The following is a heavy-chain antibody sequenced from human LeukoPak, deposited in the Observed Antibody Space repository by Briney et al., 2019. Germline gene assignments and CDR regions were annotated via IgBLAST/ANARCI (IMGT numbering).Heavy chain of an antibody. Sequence: ASVKVSCKASGYTFTGYYMHWVRQAPGQGLEWMGWINPNSGGTNYAQKFQGRVTMTRDTSISTAYMELSRLRSDDTAVYYCARDGATTGRGYYDYMDVWGKGTTVTVSS. V-gene: IGHV1-2*02. D-gene: IGHD1-26*01. CDR1: GYTFTGYY. CDR3: ARDGATTGRGYYDYMDV. J-gene: IGHJ6*03. CDR2: INPNSGGT.